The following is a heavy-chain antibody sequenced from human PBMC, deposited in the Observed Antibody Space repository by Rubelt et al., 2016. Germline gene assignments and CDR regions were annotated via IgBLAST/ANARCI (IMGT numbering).Heavy chain of an antibody. CDR3: ARDEVVVAATPDYYYYMDV. Sequence: SYAMSWVRQAPGKGLEWVSAISGSGGSTYYADSVKGRFTISRDNSKNTLYLQMNSLRAEDTAVYYCARDEVVVAATPDYYYYMDVWGKGTTVTVSS. D-gene: IGHD2-15*01. CDR1: SYA. J-gene: IGHJ6*03. CDR2: ISGSGGST. V-gene: IGHV3-23*01.